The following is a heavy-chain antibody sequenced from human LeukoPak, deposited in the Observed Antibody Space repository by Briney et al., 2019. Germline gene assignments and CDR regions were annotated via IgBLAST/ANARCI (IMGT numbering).Heavy chain of an antibody. CDR1: GFTFSSYS. J-gene: IGHJ6*03. D-gene: IGHD6-19*01. Sequence: GGSLRLSCAASGFTFSSYSMNWVRQAPGKGLEWVSYISSSSSSIYYADSVKGRFTISRDNAKNSLYLQMNSLRAEDTAVYYCARRLEQWLVRYYYYYMDVWGKGTTVTASS. V-gene: IGHV3-48*01. CDR2: ISSSSSSI. CDR3: ARRLEQWLVRYYYYYMDV.